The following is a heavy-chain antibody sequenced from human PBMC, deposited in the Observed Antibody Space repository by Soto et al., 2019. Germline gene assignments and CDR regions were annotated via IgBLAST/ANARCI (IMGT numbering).Heavy chain of an antibody. CDR3: ARDLNYGSGSYEGMDV. J-gene: IGHJ6*02. Sequence: GGSLRLSCAAAGFTVSSNFMNWVRQAPGKGLEWVSVIHSGGTTYYADSVKGRFTISRDNSKNTVYLQMNRLRAEDTAVYYCARDLNYGSGSYEGMDVWGQGTTVTSP. CDR1: GFTVSSNF. CDR2: IHSGGTT. V-gene: IGHV3-53*01. D-gene: IGHD3-10*01.